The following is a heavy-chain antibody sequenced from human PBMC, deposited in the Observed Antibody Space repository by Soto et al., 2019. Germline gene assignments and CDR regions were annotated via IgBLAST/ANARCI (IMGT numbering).Heavy chain of an antibody. Sequence: ASGPTLVNPTQTLTLTCTFSGFSLSTSGVGVGWIRQPPGKALEWLALIYWNDDKRYSPSLKSRLTITKDTSKNQVVLTMTNMDPVDTATYYCAHSDLMYYYDSSGPYYFDYRGQGTLVTVSS. D-gene: IGHD3-22*01. CDR2: IYWNDDK. CDR3: AHSDLMYYYDSSGPYYFDY. J-gene: IGHJ4*02. V-gene: IGHV2-5*01. CDR1: GFSLSTSGVG.